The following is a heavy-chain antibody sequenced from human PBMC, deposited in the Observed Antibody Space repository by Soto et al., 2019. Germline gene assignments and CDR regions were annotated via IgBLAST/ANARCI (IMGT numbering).Heavy chain of an antibody. V-gene: IGHV3-23*01. D-gene: IGHD3-22*01. J-gene: IGHJ4*02. Sequence: GGSLRLSCAASGFTFSNYAMSWVRQAPGKGLEWVSVISGSGGSTYYAEAVKGRFTISRDNSKNTLHLQMNSLRAEDTAVYYCAKDLIPSRKVILVITSIDYWGQGTLVTVSS. CDR2: ISGSGGST. CDR1: GFTFSNYA. CDR3: AKDLIPSRKVILVITSIDY.